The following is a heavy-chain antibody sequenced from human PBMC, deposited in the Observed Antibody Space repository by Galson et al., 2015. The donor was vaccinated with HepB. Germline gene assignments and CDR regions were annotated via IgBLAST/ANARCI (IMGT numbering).Heavy chain of an antibody. CDR3: ARELVATIKALRYYYGMDV. D-gene: IGHD5-12*01. Sequence: SLRLSCAASGFTFSSYAMHWVRQAPGKGLEWVAVISYDGSNKYYADSVKGRFTISRDNSKNTLYLQMNSLRAEDTAVYYCARELVATIKALRYYYGMDVWGQGTTVTVSS. CDR2: ISYDGSNK. CDR1: GFTFSSYA. J-gene: IGHJ6*02. V-gene: IGHV3-30-3*01.